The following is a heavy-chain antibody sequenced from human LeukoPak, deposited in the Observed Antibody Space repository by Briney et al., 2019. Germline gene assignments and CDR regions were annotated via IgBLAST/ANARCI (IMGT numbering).Heavy chain of an antibody. Sequence: QPGGSLRLSCAASGFTFSSYEMNWVRQAPGKGLEWVSYISGNGSPIYYADSVKGRFAISRDNSKNSLFLQLNSLRADDTAVYYCARDPEFSCGYYFDYWGQGTLVTVSS. J-gene: IGHJ4*02. CDR3: ARDPEFSCGYYFDY. D-gene: IGHD5-18*01. V-gene: IGHV3-48*03. CDR1: GFTFSSYE. CDR2: ISGNGSPI.